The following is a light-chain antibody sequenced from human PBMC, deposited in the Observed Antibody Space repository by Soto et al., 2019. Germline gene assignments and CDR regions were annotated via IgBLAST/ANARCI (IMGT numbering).Light chain of an antibody. Sequence: DIQMTQSPSSLSASVGDRVTITCRASQTISSHLNWYQQKPGKAPKLLIYAASSLQGGVPSRFSGGGSGTDFTLTISSLQPEDFATYYCQQSYTTLWTFGQGTKVDIK. V-gene: IGKV1-39*01. CDR2: AAS. CDR3: QQSYTTLWT. J-gene: IGKJ1*01. CDR1: QTISSH.